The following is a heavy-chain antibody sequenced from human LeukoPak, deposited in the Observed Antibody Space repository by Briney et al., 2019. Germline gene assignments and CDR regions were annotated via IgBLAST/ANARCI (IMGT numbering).Heavy chain of an antibody. V-gene: IGHV1-69*10. J-gene: IGHJ3*02. CDR2: IIPIIGIA. CDR3: ARDRYLDGSDYYFESEI. CDR1: GDTFSSFA. Sequence: SVKVSCKASGDTFSSFAVTWVRQAPGHGLEWMGGIIPIIGIAKYAQKFQGRVTITADTSTSTAYLEVSSLRSEDSAVYYCARDRYLDGSDYYFESEIWGQGTMVTVSS. D-gene: IGHD3-22*01.